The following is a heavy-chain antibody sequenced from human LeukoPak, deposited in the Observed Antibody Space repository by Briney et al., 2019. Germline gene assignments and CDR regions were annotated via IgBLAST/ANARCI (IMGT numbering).Heavy chain of an antibody. CDR2: INHRGST. Sequence: SETLSLTCVVYGGSFSGYYWNWIRQSPGKGLEWIGEINHRGSTNYNPSLKRRVTISLDTSKNQFSLKLSSVTAADTAVYYCARGHYYYGSGRAYYFDYWGQGTLVTVSS. D-gene: IGHD3-10*01. V-gene: IGHV4-34*01. CDR1: GGSFSGYY. J-gene: IGHJ4*02. CDR3: ARGHYYYGSGRAYYFDY.